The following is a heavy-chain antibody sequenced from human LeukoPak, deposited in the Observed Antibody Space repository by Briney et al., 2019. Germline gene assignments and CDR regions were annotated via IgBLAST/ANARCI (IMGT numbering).Heavy chain of an antibody. CDR3: ARDGYSGYDFYFDY. CDR2: ISGSGDNI. J-gene: IGHJ4*02. Sequence: GGSLRLSYAASGFAFSTYIISWVRQAPGKGLEWVSAISGSGDNIYYADSVKGRFTISRDNSKNTLYLQMNSLRAEDTAVYYCARDGYSGYDFYFDYWGQGSLVTVSS. CDR1: GFAFSTYI. V-gene: IGHV3-23*01. D-gene: IGHD5-12*01.